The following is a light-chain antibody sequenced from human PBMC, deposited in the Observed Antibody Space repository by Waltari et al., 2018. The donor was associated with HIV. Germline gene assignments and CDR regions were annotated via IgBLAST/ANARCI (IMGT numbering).Light chain of an antibody. V-gene: IGKV1-39*01. J-gene: IGKJ1*01. CDR1: QNSGNN. CDR2: ASS. CDR3: RQSHSRPLT. Sequence: DIQLTQSPYSLSASVGDRVTITCRPSQNSGNNLIWYQQKPGKAPKLLIYASSSLQNGVPSSFSGSGSATHFTLTISSLQPEDFATYHCRQSHSRPLTFGQGTKVEI.